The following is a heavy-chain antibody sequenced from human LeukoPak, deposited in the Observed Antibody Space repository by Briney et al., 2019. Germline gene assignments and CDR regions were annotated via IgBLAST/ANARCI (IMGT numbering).Heavy chain of an antibody. CDR1: AFTFSGHS. J-gene: IGHJ4*02. V-gene: IGHV3-23*01. CDR2: ISSAGDVT. D-gene: IGHD6-19*01. CDR3: AKHRAPVPGSHPKNPTAYFED. Sequence: GGSLRLSCAASAFTFSGHSMSWVRQAPGKGLEWVSAISSAGDVTFYADSVKGRFIVSRDQSNNILSLQLSRLRAEDTALYFCAKHRAPVPGSHPKNPTAYFEDWGQGTLVTVSS.